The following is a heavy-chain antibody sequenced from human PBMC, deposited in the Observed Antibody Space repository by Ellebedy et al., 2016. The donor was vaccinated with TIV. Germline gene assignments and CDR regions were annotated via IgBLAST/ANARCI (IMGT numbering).Heavy chain of an antibody. Sequence: ASVKVSCXASGYTFTGYYMHWVRQAPGQGLEWMGWINPNSGGTNYAQKFQGRVTMTRDTTISTAYMELSRLRSDDTAVYYCARADIVATGEGYYFDYWGQGTLVTVSS. V-gene: IGHV1-2*02. CDR1: GYTFTGYY. CDR2: INPNSGGT. CDR3: ARADIVATGEGYYFDY. D-gene: IGHD5-12*01. J-gene: IGHJ4*02.